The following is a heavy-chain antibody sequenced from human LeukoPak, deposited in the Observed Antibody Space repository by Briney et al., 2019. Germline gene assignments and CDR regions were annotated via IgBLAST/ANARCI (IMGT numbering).Heavy chain of an antibody. J-gene: IGHJ4*02. Sequence: GGSLRLSCAASGFTFSSYSMNWVRQTPGKGLEWVSYISSSSRTIYYADSVKGRFTISRDNARKSLYLQMNSLRADDTAVYYCARDPLRLGELSFVYWGQGTLVTVSS. D-gene: IGHD3-16*02. CDR3: ARDPLRLGELSFVY. CDR1: GFTFSSYS. CDR2: ISSSSRTI. V-gene: IGHV3-48*01.